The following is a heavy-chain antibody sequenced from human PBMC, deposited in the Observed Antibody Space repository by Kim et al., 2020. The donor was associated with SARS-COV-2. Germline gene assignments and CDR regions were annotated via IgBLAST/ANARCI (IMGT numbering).Heavy chain of an antibody. V-gene: IGHV1-8*01. CDR1: GYTFTSYD. CDR3: ARGEQWWSAFDY. J-gene: IGHJ4*02. CDR2: MNPNSGNT. Sequence: ASVKVSCKASGYTFTSYDINWVRQATGQGLEWMGWMNPNSGNTGYAQKFQGRVTMTRNTSISTAYMELSSLRSEDTAVYYCARGEQWWSAFDYWGQGTLVTVSS. D-gene: IGHD2-15*01.